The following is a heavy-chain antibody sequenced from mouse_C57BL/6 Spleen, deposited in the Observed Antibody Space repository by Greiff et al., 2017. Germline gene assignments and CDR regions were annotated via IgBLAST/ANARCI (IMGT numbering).Heavy chain of an antibody. D-gene: IGHD4-1*01. J-gene: IGHJ3*01. CDR1: GYTFTSYW. CDR2: IYPGNSDT. V-gene: IGHV1-5*01. CDR3: TVNWEEGFAY. Sequence: VQLQQSGTVLARPGASVKMSCKTSGYTFTSYWMHWVKQRPGQGLEWIGAIYPGNSDTSYNQKLKGTAKLTAVTSASTAYMELSSLTHADSAVYYCTVNWEEGFAYWGQGTLVTVSA.